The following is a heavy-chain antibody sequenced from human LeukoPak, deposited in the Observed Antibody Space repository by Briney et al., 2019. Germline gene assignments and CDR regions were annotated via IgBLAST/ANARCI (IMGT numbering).Heavy chain of an antibody. D-gene: IGHD2-2*01. CDR2: ISYDVSNK. CDR3: AKGGEIDASPIDWYFDL. Sequence: GRSLRLSCAASGFTFSSYGMHWVRQAPGKGLEWVAVISYDVSNKYYADSVKGRFTISRDNSKNTLYLQRNSLRAEDTAVYYCAKGGEIDASPIDWYFDLWGRGTLVTVSS. V-gene: IGHV3-30*18. CDR1: GFTFSSYG. J-gene: IGHJ2*01.